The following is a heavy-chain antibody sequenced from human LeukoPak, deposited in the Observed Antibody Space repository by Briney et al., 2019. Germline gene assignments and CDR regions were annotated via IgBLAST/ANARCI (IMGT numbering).Heavy chain of an antibody. J-gene: IGHJ6*03. V-gene: IGHV3-23*01. CDR1: GFTVNSNY. CDR3: AKDSLPSYYMDV. CDR2: ISGSGGST. Sequence: GGSLRLSCAASGFTVNSNYVSWVRQAPGKGLEWVSAISGSGGSTYYADSVKGRFTISRDNSKNTLYLQMNSLRAEDTAVYYCAKDSLPSYYMDVWGKGTTVTVSS.